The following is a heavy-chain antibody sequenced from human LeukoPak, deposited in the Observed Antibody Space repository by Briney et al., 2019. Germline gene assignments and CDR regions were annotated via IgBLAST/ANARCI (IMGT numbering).Heavy chain of an antibody. D-gene: IGHD6-13*01. CDR3: TTRNSSSWLDY. CDR2: IKSKTDGGTT. J-gene: IGHJ4*02. Sequence: KSGGSLRPSCAASGFTFSNAWMNWVRQAPGKGLEWVGRIKSKTDGGTTDYAAPVKGRFTISRDDSKNTLYLQMNSLKTEDTAVYYCTTRNSSSWLDYWGQGTLVTVSS. V-gene: IGHV3-15*01. CDR1: GFTFSNAW.